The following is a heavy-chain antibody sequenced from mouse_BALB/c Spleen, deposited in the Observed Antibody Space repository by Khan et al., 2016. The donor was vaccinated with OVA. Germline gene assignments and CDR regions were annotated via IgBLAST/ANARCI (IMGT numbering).Heavy chain of an antibody. Sequence: EVQLLEPGPGLVKPSQSLSLTCTVTGYSITSDYAWNWIRKFPGNKLEWMGYISYSGSTNYNPSLKSRIPITRDTSKNRFFLQLNYVTTEDTATXYWALLRPSGFPYWGLGTLVTVSA. J-gene: IGHJ3*01. V-gene: IGHV3-2*02. CDR2: ISYSGST. CDR3: ALLRPSGFPY. D-gene: IGHD1-1*01. CDR1: GYSITSDYA.